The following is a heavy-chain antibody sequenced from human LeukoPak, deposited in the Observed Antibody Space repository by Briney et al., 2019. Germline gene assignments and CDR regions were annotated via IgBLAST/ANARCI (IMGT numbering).Heavy chain of an antibody. J-gene: IGHJ6*04. V-gene: IGHV3-7*01. CDR2: IKQDGSEK. CDR1: GFTFSNYW. D-gene: IGHD3-10*02. Sequence: AGGSLRLSCVASGFTFSNYWMSWVRQAPGKGLEWVANIKQDGSEKYYVDSVKGRFTISRDNAKNSLYLQMNSLRAEDTAVYYCAELGITMIGGVWGKGTTVTISS. CDR3: AELGITMIGGV.